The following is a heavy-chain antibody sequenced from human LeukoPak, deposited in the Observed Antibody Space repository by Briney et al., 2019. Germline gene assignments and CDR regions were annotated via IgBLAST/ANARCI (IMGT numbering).Heavy chain of an antibody. CDR2: ISYDGSNK. Sequence: GRSLRLSCAASGFTFSSYAMHWVRQAPGKGLEWVAVISYDGSNKYCADSVKGRFTISRDNSKNTLYLQMNSLRADDTAVYYCAKQAWWSGYYFFLPFDFWGQGTLVTVSS. D-gene: IGHD3-3*01. V-gene: IGHV3-30-3*02. J-gene: IGHJ4*02. CDR1: GFTFSSYA. CDR3: AKQAWWSGYYFFLPFDF.